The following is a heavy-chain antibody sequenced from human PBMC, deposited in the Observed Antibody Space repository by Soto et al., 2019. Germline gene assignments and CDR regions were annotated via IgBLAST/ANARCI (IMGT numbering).Heavy chain of an antibody. Sequence: VGSLRLSCAASGFTFSSYAMHWVRQAPGKGLEWVSVIYGGGGTYYADSVKGRFTISRDNSKNTLYLQMNSLRAEDTAVYYCARGPQSGDTHMVRSYFDYWGQGTLVTVSS. CDR3: ARGPQSGDTHMVRSYFDY. V-gene: IGHV3-53*01. CDR1: GFTFSSYA. CDR2: IYGGGGT. D-gene: IGHD5-18*01. J-gene: IGHJ4*02.